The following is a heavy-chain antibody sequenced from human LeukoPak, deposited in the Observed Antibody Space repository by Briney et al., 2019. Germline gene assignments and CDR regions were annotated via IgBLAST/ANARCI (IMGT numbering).Heavy chain of an antibody. Sequence: PSETLSLTCDVSGGSISNTNWWSWVRQPPGQGLEWIGEVSLAGQTNYNPSLNGRVTMSLDESSNQLSLKLTSVTAADTAIYYCSRESGPFSPFGHWGQGILVTVTS. CDR2: VSLAGQT. D-gene: IGHD1-26*01. V-gene: IGHV4-4*02. J-gene: IGHJ4*02. CDR1: GGSISNTNW. CDR3: SRESGPFSPFGH.